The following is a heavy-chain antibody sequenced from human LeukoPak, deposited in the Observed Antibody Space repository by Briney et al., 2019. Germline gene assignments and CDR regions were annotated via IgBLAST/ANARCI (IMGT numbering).Heavy chain of an antibody. V-gene: IGHV1-18*01. J-gene: IGHJ4*02. CDR1: GYTFTSCG. D-gene: IGHD4-23*01. CDR3: ARDTSGGPYFDY. CDR2: ISAYNRDT. Sequence: ASVKVSCKASGYTFTSCGISWVRQPPGQGLEWVGWISAYNRDTNYAQKVQGRVTLTTDTSTTTAYMELRSLRSDDTAVYYCARDTSGGPYFDYWGQGTLVTVAS.